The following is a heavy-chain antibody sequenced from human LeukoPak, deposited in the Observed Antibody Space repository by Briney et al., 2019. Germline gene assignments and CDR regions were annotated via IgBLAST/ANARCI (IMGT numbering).Heavy chain of an antibody. D-gene: IGHD3-22*01. Sequence: GGSLRLSCAASGFTFSSYNMNWVRQAPGKGLEWVSSISSSSTYIYYADSVKGRFTISRDNAKNSLYLQMISLRAEDTAVYYCARDTRSYYYDSSGPMPLDYWGQGTLVTVSS. CDR1: GFTFSSYN. CDR2: ISSSSTYI. CDR3: ARDTRSYYYDSSGPMPLDY. V-gene: IGHV3-21*01. J-gene: IGHJ4*02.